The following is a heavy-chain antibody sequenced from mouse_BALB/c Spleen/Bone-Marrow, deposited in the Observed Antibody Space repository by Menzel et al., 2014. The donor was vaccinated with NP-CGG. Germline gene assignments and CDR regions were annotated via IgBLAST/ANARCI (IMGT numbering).Heavy chain of an antibody. D-gene: IGHD2-14*01. Sequence: QVQLQQSGAELVMPGASVKMSCKASGHTFTDYWMHWVKQRPGQGLEWIGAIDTSDSYTSYNQKFKGKATLTVDEFSSTAYMQLSSLTSEDSAVYYCARSDYRFDPLPYWGQGTLVTVSA. CDR2: IDTSDSYT. J-gene: IGHJ3*01. CDR1: GHTFTDYW. V-gene: IGHV1-69*01. CDR3: ARSDYRFDPLPY.